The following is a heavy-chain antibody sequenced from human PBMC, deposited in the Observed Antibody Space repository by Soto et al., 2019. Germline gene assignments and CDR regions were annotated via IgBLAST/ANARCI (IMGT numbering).Heavy chain of an antibody. V-gene: IGHV5-51*01. Sequence: PVESLKISCNGSGYSFTSDWIGWVRQMPGKGLEWMGIIYPGDSDTRYSPSFQGQVTISADKSISTAYLQWSSLKASDTAMYYCATQSPTITMIVVVPDAFDIWGQGTMVTVSS. CDR1: GYSFTSDW. J-gene: IGHJ3*02. D-gene: IGHD3-22*01. CDR2: IYPGDSDT. CDR3: ATQSPTITMIVVVPDAFDI.